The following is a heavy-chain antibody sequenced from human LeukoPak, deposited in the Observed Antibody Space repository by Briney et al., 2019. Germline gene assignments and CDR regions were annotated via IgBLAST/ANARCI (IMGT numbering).Heavy chain of an antibody. J-gene: IGHJ4*02. CDR1: GGSISSSSYY. D-gene: IGHD2-2*01. V-gene: IGHV4-39*01. CDR3: ARQLGYCSSTSCYADKVDY. CDR2: TYYSGST. Sequence: SETLSLTCTVSGGSISSSSYYWGWIRQPPGKWLEWIGSTYYSGSTYYNPSLKSRVTISVDTSKNQFSLKLSSVTAADTAVYYCARQLGYCSSTSCYADKVDYWGQGTLVTVSS.